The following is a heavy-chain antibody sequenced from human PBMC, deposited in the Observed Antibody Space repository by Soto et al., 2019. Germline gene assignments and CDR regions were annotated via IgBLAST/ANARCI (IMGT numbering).Heavy chain of an antibody. V-gene: IGHV1-8*01. Sequence: QVQLVQSGAEVRKPGASVKVSCKASGYTFTTYDIYWVRQATGQGLEWMGWMNPNSGNTGYAQKFQGRVTMPRNTSLSTAYMELSSLTSDDTAVYYCARRTTAWSAADYWGQGTLVTVSS. D-gene: IGHD2-21*02. CDR1: GYTFTTYD. CDR2: MNPNSGNT. CDR3: ARRTTAWSAADY. J-gene: IGHJ4*02.